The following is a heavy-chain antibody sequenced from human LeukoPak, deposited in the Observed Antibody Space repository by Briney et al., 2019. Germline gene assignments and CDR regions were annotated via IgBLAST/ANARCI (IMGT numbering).Heavy chain of an antibody. Sequence: SETLSLTCTVSGDSISSSSYYWGWIRQPPGKGLEWIGSINYSGSTFYNPSLKSRVTISVDTSKNQFSLKLSSVTAADTAVYYCARESGSSGYYSYWYFDLWGRGTLATVSS. D-gene: IGHD3-22*01. CDR3: ARESGSSGYYSYWYFDL. V-gene: IGHV4-39*07. CDR2: INYSGST. CDR1: GDSISSSSYY. J-gene: IGHJ2*01.